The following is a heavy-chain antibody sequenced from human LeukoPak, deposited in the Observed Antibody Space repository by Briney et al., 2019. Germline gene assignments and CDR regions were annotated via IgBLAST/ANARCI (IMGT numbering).Heavy chain of an antibody. V-gene: IGHV3-21*01. CDR2: ISSSSSYI. J-gene: IGHJ4*02. CDR3: AILTPPVTRSFDY. CDR1: GFTFSSYS. Sequence: GRSLRLSCAASGFTFSSYSMNWVRQAPGKGLEWVSSISSSSSYIYYADSVKGRFTISRDNAKNSLYLQMNSLGAEDTAVYYCAILTPPVTRSFDYWGQGTLVIVSS. D-gene: IGHD4-11*01.